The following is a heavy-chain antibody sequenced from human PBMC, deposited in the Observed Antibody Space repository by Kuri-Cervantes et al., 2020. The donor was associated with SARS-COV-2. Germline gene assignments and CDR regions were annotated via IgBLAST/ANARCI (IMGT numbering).Heavy chain of an antibody. D-gene: IGHD3-3*01. Sequence: GGSLRLSCAASGFTVSSNYMSWVRQAPGKGLEWVANIKQDGSEKYYVDSVKGRFTISRDNAKNSLYLQMNSLRAEDTAVYYCARDWDDFWSGYYYFDYWGQGTLVTVSS. CDR1: GFTVSSNY. V-gene: IGHV3-7*01. CDR3: ARDWDDFWSGYYYFDY. CDR2: IKQDGSEK. J-gene: IGHJ4*02.